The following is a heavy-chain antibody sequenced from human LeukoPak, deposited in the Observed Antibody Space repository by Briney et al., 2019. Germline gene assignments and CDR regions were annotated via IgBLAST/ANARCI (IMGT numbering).Heavy chain of an antibody. J-gene: IGHJ4*02. CDR2: IYHSGST. D-gene: IGHD3-22*01. V-gene: IGHV4-38-2*02. CDR3: ARTYYYDSSGCYPTPYYFDY. Sequence: SETLSLTCTVSGYSISSGYYWGWIRQPPGKGLEWIGSIYHSGSTYYNPSLKSRVTISVDTSKNQFSLKLSSVTAADTAVYYCARTYYYDSSGCYPTPYYFDYWGQGTLVTVSS. CDR1: GYSISSGYY.